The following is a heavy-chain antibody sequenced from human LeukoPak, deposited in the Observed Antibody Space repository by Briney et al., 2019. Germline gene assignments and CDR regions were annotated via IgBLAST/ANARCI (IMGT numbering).Heavy chain of an antibody. CDR1: GGSISSGGYY. V-gene: IGHV4-61*02. CDR2: IYSSGST. J-gene: IGHJ3*02. Sequence: SETLSLTCTVSGGSISSGGYYWSWIRQPAGKGLEWIGRIYSSGSTYYNPSLKSRVTMSVDTSKNQFSLKLSSVTAADTAIYYCARDKDEAFDIWGHGTMVTVSS. CDR3: ARDKDEAFDI.